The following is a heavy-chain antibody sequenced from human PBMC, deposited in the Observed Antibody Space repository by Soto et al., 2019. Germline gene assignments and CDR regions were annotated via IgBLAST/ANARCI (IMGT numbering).Heavy chain of an antibody. CDR1: GGSISSSSYY. J-gene: IGHJ4*02. Sequence: PSETLSLTCTVSGGSISSSSYYWGWIRQPPGKGLEWIGSIYYSGSTYYNPSLKSRVTISVDTSKNQFSLKLSSVTAADTAVYYCARHGDRRGSYYDYFDYWGQGTLVTVSS. V-gene: IGHV4-39*01. CDR3: ARHGDRRGSYYDYFDY. CDR2: IYYSGST. D-gene: IGHD1-26*01.